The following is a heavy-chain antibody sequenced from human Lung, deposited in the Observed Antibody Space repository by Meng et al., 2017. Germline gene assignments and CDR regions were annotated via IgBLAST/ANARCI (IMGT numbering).Heavy chain of an antibody. CDR2: INHSVST. CDR1: GVSFSDYY. J-gene: IGHJ4*02. D-gene: IGHD4-11*01. Sequence: QVPLQQWGAGRLKPSETLSLTCLVSGVSFSDYYWSWSRHPPGKGLEWIGVINHSVSTNYNPSLESRATISVDTSQTNLSLKLSSVTAEDSAVYYCARGPTTMAHDFDYWGQGTLVTVSS. CDR3: ARGPTTMAHDFDY. V-gene: IGHV4-34*01.